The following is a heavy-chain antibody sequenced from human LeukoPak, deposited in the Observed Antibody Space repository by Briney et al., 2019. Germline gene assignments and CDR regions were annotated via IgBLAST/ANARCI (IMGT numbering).Heavy chain of an antibody. CDR3: ARLQLRYWYFDP. V-gene: IGHV4-30-4*08. Sequence: PSQTLSLTCTVSGGAISTADYYWSWIRQSPGEGLEWIGYIYYRGTTYYYPSLRSRATISLDTSKNEFSLKLSSVTAEDTAVYYYARLQLRYWYFDPWGRGTLVTVSS. CDR1: GGAISTADYY. CDR2: IYYRGTT. J-gene: IGHJ2*01. D-gene: IGHD5-24*01.